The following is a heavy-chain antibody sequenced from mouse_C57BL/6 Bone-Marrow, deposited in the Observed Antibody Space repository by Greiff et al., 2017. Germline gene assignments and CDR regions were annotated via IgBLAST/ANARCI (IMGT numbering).Heavy chain of an antibody. J-gene: IGHJ2*01. D-gene: IGHD3-1*01. Sequence: QVQLKESGPELVKPGASVKISCKASGYAFSSSWMNWVKQRPGKGLEWIGRIYPGDGDTNYNGKFKGKATLTADKSSSTAYMQLSSLTSEDSAVYFCARSHSPYYFDYWGQGTTLTVSS. CDR3: ARSHSPYYFDY. V-gene: IGHV1-82*01. CDR1: GYAFSSSW. CDR2: IYPGDGDT.